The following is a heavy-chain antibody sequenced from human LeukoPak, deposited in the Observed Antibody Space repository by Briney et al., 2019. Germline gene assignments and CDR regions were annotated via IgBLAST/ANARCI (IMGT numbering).Heavy chain of an antibody. CDR2: ISGGSTYT. D-gene: IGHD5-12*01. J-gene: IGHJ4*02. Sequence: PGGSLRLSCAASGFTFSSYTMNWVRQAPGKGLEWVSSISGGSTYTFYADSVMGRFTISRDNAKNSLYLHMSSLRAEDTAVYYCARVRDLYRDYWGQGIVVTVSS. V-gene: IGHV3-21*01. CDR1: GFTFSSYT. CDR3: ARVRDLYRDY.